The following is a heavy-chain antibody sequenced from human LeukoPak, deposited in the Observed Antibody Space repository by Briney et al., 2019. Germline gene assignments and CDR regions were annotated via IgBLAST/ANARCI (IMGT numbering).Heavy chain of an antibody. CDR3: AKDGYYDSSGYITYYFDY. Sequence: SCKASGGTFSSYAMSWVRQAPGKGLEWVSAISGSGGSTYYADSVKGRFTISRDNSKNTLYLQMNSLRAEDTAVYYCAKDGYYDSSGYITYYFDYWGQGTLVTVSS. CDR1: GGTFSSYA. V-gene: IGHV3-23*01. J-gene: IGHJ4*02. D-gene: IGHD3-22*01. CDR2: ISGSGGST.